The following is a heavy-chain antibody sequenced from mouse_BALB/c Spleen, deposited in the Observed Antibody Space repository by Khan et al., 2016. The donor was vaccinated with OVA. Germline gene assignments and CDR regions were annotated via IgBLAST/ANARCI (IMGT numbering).Heavy chain of an antibody. V-gene: IGHV1S81*02. J-gene: IGHJ2*01. Sequence: VQLQQPGAELVKAGASVKMSCKASGYTFTSYWMHWVKQRLGQGLEWFAETNPTNGRTYYTEKFKSKATLTVDKSSSTAYMLLSGPTFEDSAVYYCARIKKRVASYCDYWGQGTTRTVSS. CDR1: GYTFTSYW. CDR2: TNPTNGRT. D-gene: IGHD1-1*01. CDR3: ARIKKRVASYCDY.